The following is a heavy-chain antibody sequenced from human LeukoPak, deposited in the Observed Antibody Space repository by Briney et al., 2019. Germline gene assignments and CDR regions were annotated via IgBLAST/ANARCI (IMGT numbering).Heavy chain of an antibody. CDR2: TYYRSKWYN. CDR1: GDTVSSNSAA. V-gene: IGHV6-1*01. CDR3: AREGIVGATCAFDI. J-gene: IGHJ3*02. Sequence: SQTLSLTCAISGDTVSSNSAAWNWIRQSPSRGLEWLVRTYYRSKWYNDYAGSVKNRITITPDTSKNQFSLQLNSVTPEDTAVYYCAREGIVGATCAFDIWGQGTMVTVSS. D-gene: IGHD1-26*01.